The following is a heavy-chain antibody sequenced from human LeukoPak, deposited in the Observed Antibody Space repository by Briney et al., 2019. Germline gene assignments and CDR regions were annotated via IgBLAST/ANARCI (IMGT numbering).Heavy chain of an antibody. CDR3: VRGRGSYGWFDP. V-gene: IGHV3-74*01. CDR2: ISGDGTAR. CDR1: GFTSSSYW. Sequence: GGSLRLSCAASGFTSSSYWMHWVRQVPGKGLVWVSRISGDGTARNYADSVKGRFTISRDDAKNTVDLQMNSLRGKDTAVYYCVRGRGSYGWFDPWGQGTLVTVSS. J-gene: IGHJ5*02. D-gene: IGHD3-10*01.